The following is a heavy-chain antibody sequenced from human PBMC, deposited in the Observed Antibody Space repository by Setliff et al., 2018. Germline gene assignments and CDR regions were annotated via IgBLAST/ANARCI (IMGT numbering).Heavy chain of an antibody. J-gene: IGHJ5*02. V-gene: IGHV3-33*08. CDR2: IWDDGGNK. CDR1: GFTFSTYR. Sequence: PGGSLRLSCVASGFTFSTYRMHWVRQAPGKGLEWVAVIWDDGGNKYHADSVKGRFTISRDNSKNTLYLQMNSLRPDDTAVYYCARDLIRGAPNWFDPWGQGTLVTVSS. CDR3: ARDLIRGAPNWFDP. D-gene: IGHD3-10*01.